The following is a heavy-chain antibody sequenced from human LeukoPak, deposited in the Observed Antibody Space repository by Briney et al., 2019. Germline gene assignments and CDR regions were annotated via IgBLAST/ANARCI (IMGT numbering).Heavy chain of an antibody. CDR1: GFTLNIYA. J-gene: IGHJ4*02. V-gene: IGHV3-23*01. Sequence: PGGSLRLSCAASGFTLNIYAMNWVRQAPGKGLDRVSSLTGSGRDTYYTDSVKGRFTISRDNSKNTLCLQMNSLRPDDTAVYYCAKIAATDPIDFWGQGTLVTVSS. CDR2: LTGSGRDT. D-gene: IGHD6-13*01. CDR3: AKIAATDPIDF.